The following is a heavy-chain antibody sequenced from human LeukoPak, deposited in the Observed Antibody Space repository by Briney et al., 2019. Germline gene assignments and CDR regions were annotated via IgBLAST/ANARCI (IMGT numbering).Heavy chain of an antibody. D-gene: IGHD4-11*01. CDR3: ARGGYSINSLDY. Sequence: GGSLRLSCAASGFTFSSYWMHWVRHAPGKGLVWVSRINTDETTTNSADSVEGRFTISRDNAKNTLYLQMNSLRAEDTAVYYCARGGYSINSLDYWGQGTLVTVSS. J-gene: IGHJ4*02. CDR1: GFTFSSYW. V-gene: IGHV3-74*01. CDR2: INTDETTT.